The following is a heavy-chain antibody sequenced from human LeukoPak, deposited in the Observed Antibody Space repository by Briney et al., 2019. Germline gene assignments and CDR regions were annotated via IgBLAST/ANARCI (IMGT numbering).Heavy chain of an antibody. J-gene: IGHJ5*02. D-gene: IGHD3-10*01. CDR2: INHSGST. CDR3: ARAPRATMVRGVPFDP. V-gene: IGHV4-34*01. CDR1: GGSFSGYY. Sequence: SETLSLTCAVYGGSFSGYYWTWIRQPPGKGLEWIGEINHSGSTKYNPSLKSRVTISVDTSRNQFSLKLSSVTAADTAVYYCARAPRATMVRGVPFDPWGQGTLVTVSS.